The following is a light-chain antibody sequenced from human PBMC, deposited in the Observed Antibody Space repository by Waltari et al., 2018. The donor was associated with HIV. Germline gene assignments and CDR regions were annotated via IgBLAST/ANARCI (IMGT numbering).Light chain of an antibody. CDR2: GAS. Sequence: VMTQSPATVSVSPGEGATLSCSASQYISSKLVWYQKKPGQAPRLLIYGASTRAPGIPARFSGSGSGTEFTLTISSLQSEDSAIYYCQQYNNWPRTFGQGTKVEIK. J-gene: IGKJ1*01. CDR1: QYISSK. V-gene: IGKV3-15*01. CDR3: QQYNNWPRT.